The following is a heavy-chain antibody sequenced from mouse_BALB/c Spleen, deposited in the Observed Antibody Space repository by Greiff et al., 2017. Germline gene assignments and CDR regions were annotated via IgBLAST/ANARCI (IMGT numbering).Heavy chain of an antibody. V-gene: IGHV1S22*01. D-gene: IGHD1-1*01. CDR2: IYPGSGST. CDR1: GYTFTSYW. Sequence: LQQPGSELVRPGASVKLSCKASGYTFTSYWMHWVKQRPGQGLEWIGNIYPGSGSTNYDEKFKSKATLTVDTSSSTAYMQLSSLTSEDSAVYYCTFPHYYGSSYSDYWGQGTTLTVSS. J-gene: IGHJ2*01. CDR3: TFPHYYGSSYSDY.